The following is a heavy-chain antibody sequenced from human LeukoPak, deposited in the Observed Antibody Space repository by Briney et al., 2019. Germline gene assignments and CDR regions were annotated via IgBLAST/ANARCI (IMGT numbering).Heavy chain of an antibody. CDR3: AKDLVAGATA. CDR2: ISGSGGST. V-gene: IGHV3-23*01. Sequence: GGSLSLSCAAPGFTFGSYTMSWVRQAPGKGLEWVSAISGSGGSTYYADSVKGRFTISRDNSKNNLYLQMNSLRAEDTAVYYCAKDLVAGATAWGQGTLVTVSS. J-gene: IGHJ5*02. D-gene: IGHD6-19*01. CDR1: GFTFGSYT.